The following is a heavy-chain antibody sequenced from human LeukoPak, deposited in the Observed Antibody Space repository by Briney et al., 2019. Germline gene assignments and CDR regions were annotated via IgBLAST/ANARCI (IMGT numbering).Heavy chain of an antibody. J-gene: IGHJ5*02. V-gene: IGHV1-8*01. D-gene: IGHD3-10*01. Sequence: ASVKVSCKASGYTFTSYDINWVRQATGQGLEWMGWMNPNSGNTGYAQKFQGRVTMTRNTSISTAYMELSSLRSEDAAVYYCARVLLLWSPGWFDPWGQGTLVTVSS. CDR3: ARVLLLWSPGWFDP. CDR1: GYTFTSYD. CDR2: MNPNSGNT.